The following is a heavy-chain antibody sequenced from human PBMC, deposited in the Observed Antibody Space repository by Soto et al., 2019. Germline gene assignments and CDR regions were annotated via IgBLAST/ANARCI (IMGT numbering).Heavy chain of an antibody. CDR3: ARVSRHYDFWSGYHWFDP. CDR2: INHSGST. D-gene: IGHD3-3*01. V-gene: IGHV4-34*01. Sequence: PSETLSLTCAVYGGSFSGYYWSWIRQPPGKGLEWIGEINHSGSTNYNPSLKSRVTISVDTSKNQFSLKLSPVTAADTAVYYCARVSRHYDFWSGYHWFDPWGQGTLVTVSS. CDR1: GGSFSGYY. J-gene: IGHJ5*02.